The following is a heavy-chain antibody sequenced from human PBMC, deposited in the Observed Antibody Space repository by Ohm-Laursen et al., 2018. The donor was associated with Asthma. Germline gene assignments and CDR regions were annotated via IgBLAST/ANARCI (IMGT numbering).Heavy chain of an antibody. Sequence: RSLRLSCSASGFTFNSYGIHWVRQAPGKGLEWVAVISYDGSNKYYADSVKGRFTISRDNSKNTLYLQMNSLRAEDTALYYCAKDRGFNYGYGMDVWGQGTTVTVSS. V-gene: IGHV3-30*18. J-gene: IGHJ6*02. CDR3: AKDRGFNYGYGMDV. D-gene: IGHD5-18*01. CDR2: ISYDGSNK. CDR1: GFTFNSYG.